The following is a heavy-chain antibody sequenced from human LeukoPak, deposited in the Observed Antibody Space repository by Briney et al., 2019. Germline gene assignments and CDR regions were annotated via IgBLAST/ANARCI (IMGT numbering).Heavy chain of an antibody. Sequence: GGSLRLSCTASGFTFSDYAMSWVRQAPGKGLEWVGFIRSKAYGGTTEYAASVKGGFTISRDDSKSIAYLQMNSLKTEDTAVYYCTRAATSSSGRDFFDYWGQGTLVTVSS. CDR1: GFTFSDYA. D-gene: IGHD3-10*01. CDR3: TRAATSSSGRDFFDY. CDR2: IRSKAYGGTT. J-gene: IGHJ4*02. V-gene: IGHV3-49*04.